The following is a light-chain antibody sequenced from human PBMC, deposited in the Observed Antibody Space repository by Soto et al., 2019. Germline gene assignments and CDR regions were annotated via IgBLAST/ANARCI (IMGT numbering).Light chain of an antibody. CDR1: SSDIGGYNY. Sequence: QSALTQPASVSGSPGQSITISCTGTSSDIGGYNYVSWYQQHPGKAPKLMIYDVNNRPSGVSDRFSGSKSGNTASLTISGLQAEDEADYYCSSYRNNSPWVFGGGTKVTVL. J-gene: IGLJ3*02. CDR2: DVN. V-gene: IGLV2-14*03. CDR3: SSYRNNSPWV.